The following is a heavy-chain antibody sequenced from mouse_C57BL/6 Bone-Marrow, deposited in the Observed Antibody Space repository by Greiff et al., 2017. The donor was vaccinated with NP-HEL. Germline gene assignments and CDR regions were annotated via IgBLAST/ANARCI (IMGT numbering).Heavy chain of an antibody. J-gene: IGHJ2*01. D-gene: IGHD2-3*01. V-gene: IGHV1-81*01. CDR1: GYTFTSYG. Sequence: QVQLKESGAELARPGASVKLSCKASGYTFTSYGISWVKQRPGQGLEWIGEIYPRSGNTYYNEKFKGKATLTADKSSSTAYMELRSLTSEDSAVYFGARWGWLLRVYYFDYWGQGTTLTVSS. CDR3: ARWGWLLRVYYFDY. CDR2: IYPRSGNT.